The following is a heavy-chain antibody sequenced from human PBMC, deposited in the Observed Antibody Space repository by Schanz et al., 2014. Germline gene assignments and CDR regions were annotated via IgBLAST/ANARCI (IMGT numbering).Heavy chain of an antibody. D-gene: IGHD2-2*01. V-gene: IGHV3-33*06. J-gene: IGHJ4*02. CDR3: AKVAPAATYLDS. CDR2: IWFDGNNK. CDR1: GFTLSSYG. Sequence: QVQLVESGGGVVQPGRSLRLSCSASGFTLSSYGMHWVRQAPGKGLEWLAVIWFDGNNKYNADSVKGRFTISRDTSKNTLYLLLNSLRAEDTAVYYCAKVAPAATYLDSWGLGTLVTVSS.